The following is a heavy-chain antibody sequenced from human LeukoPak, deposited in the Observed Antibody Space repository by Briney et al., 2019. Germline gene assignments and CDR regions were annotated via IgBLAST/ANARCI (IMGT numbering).Heavy chain of an antibody. CDR2: IRYDGSNK. CDR1: GFTFSSYG. Sequence: GGSLRLSCAASGFTFSSYGMHWVRQAPGKGLEWVAFIRYDGSNKYYADSVKGRFTISRDNSKNTLYLQMNSLRAEDTALYYCAKDMVRGVIIRGGFDYWGQGTLVAVSS. CDR3: AKDMVRGVIIRGGFDY. V-gene: IGHV3-30*02. J-gene: IGHJ4*02. D-gene: IGHD3-10*01.